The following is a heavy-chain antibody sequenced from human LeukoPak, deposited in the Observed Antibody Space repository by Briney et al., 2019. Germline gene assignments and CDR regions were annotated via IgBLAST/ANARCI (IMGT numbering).Heavy chain of an antibody. J-gene: IGHJ5*02. CDR1: GYVFTSYF. CDR2: INPSGGST. CDR3: ARALPHRRLMDTTMEQHWFDP. D-gene: IGHD5-18*01. V-gene: IGHV1-46*01. Sequence: ASVKVSCKASGYVFTSYFMHWVRQAPGQGLEWMGLINPSGGSTRYAQKFQGRVTMTRDMSTSTVYMELSSLRSEDTAVYYCARALPHRRLMDTTMEQHWFDPWGQGTLVTVSS.